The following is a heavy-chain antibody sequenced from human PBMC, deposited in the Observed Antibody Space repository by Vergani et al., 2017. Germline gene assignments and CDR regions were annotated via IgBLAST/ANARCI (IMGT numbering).Heavy chain of an antibody. CDR3: ASQQWELYY. CDR2: ISGSGDNT. Sequence: EVQLLESGGGLVQPGGSLRLSCAASRFTFNNYAMTWVLQAPGKGLEWVSSISGSGDNTYYADSVKGRFTVSRDNSKNTLYLRMSSLRVDDTAVYYCASQQWELYYWGQGTLVTVSS. J-gene: IGHJ4*02. V-gene: IGHV3-23*01. CDR1: RFTFNNYA. D-gene: IGHD1-26*01.